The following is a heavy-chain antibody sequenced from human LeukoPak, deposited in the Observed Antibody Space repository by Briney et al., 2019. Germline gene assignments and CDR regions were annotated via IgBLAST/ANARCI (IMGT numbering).Heavy chain of an antibody. D-gene: IGHD3-10*01. CDR2: ISGSGNGGSI. V-gene: IGHV3-64D*06. CDR3: VKDFGRVRGTPDS. J-gene: IGHJ4*02. CDR1: GFAFSIYT. Sequence: GGSLRLSCSASGFAFSIYTMYWVRQAPGKGPEYVSTISGSGNGGSIYYADSVKGRFTISRDDSKSTPYLQMNGLRSEDTAVYYCVKDFGRVRGTPDSWGQGTLVTVSS.